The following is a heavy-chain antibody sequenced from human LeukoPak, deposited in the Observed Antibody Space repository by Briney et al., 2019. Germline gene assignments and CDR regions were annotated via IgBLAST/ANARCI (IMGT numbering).Heavy chain of an antibody. CDR3: ARTRNDRGGNSARGYNWLDP. V-gene: IGHV1-69*04. J-gene: IGHJ5*02. CDR1: GGTFSSYA. Sequence: SVKVSCKASGGTFSSYAIGWVRQAPGQGLEWMGRIIPILGIANYAQKFQGRVTITADKSTSTAYMELSSLRSEDTAVYYCARTRNDRGGNSARGYNWLDPWGQGTLVTVSS. D-gene: IGHD4-23*01. CDR2: IIPILGIA.